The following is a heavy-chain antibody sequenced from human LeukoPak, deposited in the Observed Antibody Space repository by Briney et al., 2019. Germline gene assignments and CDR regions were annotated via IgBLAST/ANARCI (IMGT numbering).Heavy chain of an antibody. D-gene: IGHD6-25*01. Sequence: PGGSLRLSCVASGFSFSPYAMNWVRQAPGKGLEWVSGIGGGGTTTYYTASMKGRFTISRDNSRNTLFLQIDTLTADDTALYYCAKGRIPAAGPRAAYFENWGQGTLVAVSS. CDR3: AKGRIPAAGPRAAYFEN. CDR1: GFSFSPYA. V-gene: IGHV3-23*01. CDR2: IGGGGTTT. J-gene: IGHJ4*02.